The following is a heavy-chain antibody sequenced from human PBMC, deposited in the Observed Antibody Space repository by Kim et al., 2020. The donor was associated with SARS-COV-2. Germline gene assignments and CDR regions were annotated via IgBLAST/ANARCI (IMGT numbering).Heavy chain of an antibody. Sequence: GGSLRLSCAASGFTFDDYAMHWVRQAPGKGLEWVSGISWNSGSIGYADSVKGRFTISRDNAKNSLYLQMNSLRAEDTALYYCAKDASSSHSNFDYWGQGTLVTVSS. D-gene: IGHD6-13*01. J-gene: IGHJ4*02. CDR2: ISWNSGSI. CDR3: AKDASSSHSNFDY. V-gene: IGHV3-9*01. CDR1: GFTFDDYA.